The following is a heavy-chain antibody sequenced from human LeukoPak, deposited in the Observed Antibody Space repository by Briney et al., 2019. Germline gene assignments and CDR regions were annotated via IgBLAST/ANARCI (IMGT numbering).Heavy chain of an antibody. V-gene: IGHV3-66*01. CDR3: ARASRWLAFDN. CDR1: GGSFSGYY. J-gene: IGHJ4*02. CDR2: IYNNDNS. D-gene: IGHD6-19*01. Sequence: ETLSLTCAVYGGSFSGYYWSWIRQPPGKGLEWVSTIYNNDNSSYADSVKGRSTISRDSSRNTLYLQMNSLRAEDTAVYFCARASRWLAFDNWGQGTLVTVSS.